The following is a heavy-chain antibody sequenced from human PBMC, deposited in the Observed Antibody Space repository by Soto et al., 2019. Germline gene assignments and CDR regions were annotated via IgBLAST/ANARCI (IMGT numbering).Heavy chain of an antibody. V-gene: IGHV6-1*01. CDR3: ARNLRFLEWLSHHDAFAI. Sequence: SQTLSLTCAISGDSVSSNSAAWNWIRQSPSRGLEWLGRTYYRSKWYNDYAVSVKSRITINPDTSKNQFSLQLNSVTPEDTAVYYCARNLRFLEWLSHHDAFAICGQGTMVPVSS. J-gene: IGHJ3*02. D-gene: IGHD3-3*01. CDR2: TYYRSKWYN. CDR1: GDSVSSNSAA.